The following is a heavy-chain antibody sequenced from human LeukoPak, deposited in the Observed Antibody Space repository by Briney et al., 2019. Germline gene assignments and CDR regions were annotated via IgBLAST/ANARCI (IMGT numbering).Heavy chain of an antibody. CDR1: GFTFCSYG. V-gene: IGHV3-30*02. CDR2: IRYDGSNK. CDR3: AKDLIAADPYYFDY. D-gene: IGHD6-13*01. Sequence: GGSLRLSCAASGFTFCSYGMHWVRQAPGKGLEWVAFIRYDGSNKYYADSVKGRFTISRDNSKNTLYLQMNSLRAEDTAVYYCAKDLIAADPYYFDYWGQGTLVTVSS. J-gene: IGHJ4*02.